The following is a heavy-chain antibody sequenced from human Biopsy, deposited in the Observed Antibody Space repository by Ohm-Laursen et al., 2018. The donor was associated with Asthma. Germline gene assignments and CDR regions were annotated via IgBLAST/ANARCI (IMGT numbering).Heavy chain of an antibody. V-gene: IGHV1-69*13. CDR2: INSVFGTT. Sequence: GASVKVSCKSLGGTFNTYVIGWVRQAPGQGLEWIGGINSVFGTTTYPQKFQDRVTITADDSTSTVYMELSSLRSEDTAVYYCARKGGSCISRTCYSLDFWGQGTLVTVSS. CDR1: GGTFNTYV. J-gene: IGHJ4*02. D-gene: IGHD2-2*01. CDR3: ARKGGSCISRTCYSLDF.